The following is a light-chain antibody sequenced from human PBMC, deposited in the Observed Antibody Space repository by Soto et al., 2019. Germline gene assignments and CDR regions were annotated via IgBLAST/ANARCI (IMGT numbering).Light chain of an antibody. J-gene: IGKJ4*01. Sequence: EIVMTQSPATLSVSPGERATLSCRASQSVYSNLAWYQQKPGQAPRLLIFGASTRATGIPARFSGSGSGTEFTLAISSLQSEDFVVYYCQQYNNWPPLTFGGGTKVDIK. CDR3: QQYNNWPPLT. V-gene: IGKV3D-15*01. CDR1: QSVYSN. CDR2: GAS.